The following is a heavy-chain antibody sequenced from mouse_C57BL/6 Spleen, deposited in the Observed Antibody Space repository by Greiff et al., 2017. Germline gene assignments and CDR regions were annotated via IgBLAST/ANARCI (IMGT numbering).Heavy chain of an antibody. V-gene: IGHV1-19*01. CDR3: ARRDYYDSNYAMDY. J-gene: IGHJ4*01. Sequence: VKLQQSGPVLVKPGASVKMSCKASGYTFTDYYMNWVKQSHGKSLEWIGVIIPYNGGTSYNQKFTGKATLTVDKSSSTAYMELNSLTSEDSAVNYCARRDYYDSNYAMDYWGQGTSVTVSS. CDR2: IIPYNGGT. CDR1: GYTFTDYY. D-gene: IGHD1-1*01.